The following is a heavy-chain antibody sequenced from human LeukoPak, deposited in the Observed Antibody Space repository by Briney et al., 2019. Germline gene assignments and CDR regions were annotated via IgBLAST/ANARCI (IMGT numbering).Heavy chain of an antibody. V-gene: IGHV2-5*01. J-gene: IGHJ1*01. Sequence: SGPTLVNPTQTLTLTCSFSGFSLSTSGVGVGWIRQPPGKALEWLALIYWHGDQRYSPSLMTRLTIAKDTSKSQVVLTLTDVDPVDSATYYCVHQHNLAAADTWGQGILVTVSS. CDR3: VHQHNLAAADT. CDR2: IYWHGDQ. D-gene: IGHD6-13*01. CDR1: GFSLSTSGVG.